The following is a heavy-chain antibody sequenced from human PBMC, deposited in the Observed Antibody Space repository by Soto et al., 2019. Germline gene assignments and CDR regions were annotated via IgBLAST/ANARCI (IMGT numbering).Heavy chain of an antibody. CDR1: GFTFSSYG. J-gene: IGHJ4*02. D-gene: IGHD3-22*01. Sequence: QVQLVESGGGVVQPGRSLRLSCAASGFTFSSYGMHWVRQAPGKGLEWVAVIWYDGSNKYYADSVKGRFTISRDNSKNTLDLQMNSLRAEDTAVYYCARSDSSGYWPIPTLDYWGQGTLVTVSS. V-gene: IGHV3-33*01. CDR3: ARSDSSGYWPIPTLDY. CDR2: IWYDGSNK.